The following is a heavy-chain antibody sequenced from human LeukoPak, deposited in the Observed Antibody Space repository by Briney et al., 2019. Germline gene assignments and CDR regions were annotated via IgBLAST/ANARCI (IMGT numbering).Heavy chain of an antibody. D-gene: IGHD2-2*01. CDR3: ARGVVVPAAPFDY. V-gene: IGHV4-38-2*01. CDR2: IYHSGST. Sequence: PSETLSLTCAVSGYSISSGYYWGWIRQPPGKGLEWIGSIYHSGSTYYNPSLKSRVTISVDTSKNQLSLKLSSVTAADTAVYYCARGVVVPAAPFDYWGQGTLVTVSS. J-gene: IGHJ4*02. CDR1: GYSISSGYY.